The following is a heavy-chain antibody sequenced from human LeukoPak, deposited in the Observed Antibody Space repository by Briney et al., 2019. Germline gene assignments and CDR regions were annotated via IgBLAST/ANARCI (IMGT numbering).Heavy chain of an antibody. D-gene: IGHD5-24*01. CDR3: AKQMAVDYFDY. J-gene: IGHJ4*02. CDR2: ISDSGGST. CDR1: GFTFSSYV. Sequence: GGSLRLSCAASGFTFSSYVMNWVRQAPGKGLEWVSGISDSGGSTYSADSVKGRFTISRDNSKNTLYLQMNSLRAEDTAVYYCAKQMAVDYFDYWGQGTLVTVSS. V-gene: IGHV3-23*01.